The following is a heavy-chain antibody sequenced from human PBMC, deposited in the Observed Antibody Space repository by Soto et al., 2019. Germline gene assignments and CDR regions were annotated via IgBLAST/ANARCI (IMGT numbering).Heavy chain of an antibody. D-gene: IGHD1-26*01. CDR1: GVTFSVTW. V-gene: IGHV3-7*02. Sequence: EVQLVESGGDLVQPGGSLRLSCAASGVTFSVTWMTWVRQAPGKGLEWVATIKGDGSEKHYVDSVKGRFTISRDNAKNSVYLQTNILRVDDTALYYCVSVDGFLTNSWGQGPLVPVSS. J-gene: IGHJ4*02. CDR3: VSVDGFLTNS. CDR2: IKGDGSEK.